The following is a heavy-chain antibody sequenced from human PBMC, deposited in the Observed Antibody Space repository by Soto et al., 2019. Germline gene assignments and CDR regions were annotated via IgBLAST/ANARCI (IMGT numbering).Heavy chain of an antibody. V-gene: IGHV1-18*01. D-gene: IGHD3-3*01. CDR1: GYTLSNYG. CDR3: VRDHHDFSSDYHYYHMDV. J-gene: IGHJ6*03. Sequence: ASVKVSCKASGYTLSNYGISWVRQAPGQGLEWMGWSSTYNGNTKYAKKFQGRVTMTTDTSTSTACMELRSLRSDDTAVYYCVRDHHDFSSDYHYYHMDVWGKGTTVTVSS. CDR2: SSTYNGNT.